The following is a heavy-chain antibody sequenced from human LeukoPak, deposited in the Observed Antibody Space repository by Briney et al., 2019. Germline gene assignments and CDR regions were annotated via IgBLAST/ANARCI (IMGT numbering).Heavy chain of an antibody. CDR2: IYSSGST. V-gene: IGHV4-39*06. Sequence: SQTLSLTCSVSGVSISSGSNYWGWIRQPPGKTLEWIGSIYSSGSTYYNPSLKSRVIILIDTTKNHFTLILSSVTAADTAVYYGARADGYGLVGIWGQGTMVTVSS. CDR3: ARADGYGLVGI. CDR1: GVSISSGSNY. J-gene: IGHJ3*02. D-gene: IGHD3-10*01.